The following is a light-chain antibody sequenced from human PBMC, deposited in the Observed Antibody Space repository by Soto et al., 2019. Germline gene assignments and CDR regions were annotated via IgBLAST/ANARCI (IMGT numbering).Light chain of an antibody. Sequence: DIQMTQSPSSLSASVGDRVTITCRASQSISSYLNWYQQNPGKAPKLLIYAASSLQSGVPSRFSGSGSGTHFTLTISSLQPEDFATYYCQQSYSTPYTFGQGTKLEIK. CDR2: AAS. CDR3: QQSYSTPYT. J-gene: IGKJ2*01. CDR1: QSISSY. V-gene: IGKV1-39*01.